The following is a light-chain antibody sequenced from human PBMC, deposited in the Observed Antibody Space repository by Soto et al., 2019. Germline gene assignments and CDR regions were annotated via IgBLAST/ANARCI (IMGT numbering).Light chain of an antibody. J-gene: IGKJ4*01. CDR2: GAS. CDR3: QQYDSSPLT. CDR1: QRVSSSY. Sequence: EIVLTQSPGTLSLSPGERATLSCRASQRVSSSYLAWYQQKPGQAPRLLIYGASSRATVIPDRFSGSGSGTAFTLPISRREPEGFAVYYCQQYDSSPLTFGGGTKVEIK. V-gene: IGKV3-20*01.